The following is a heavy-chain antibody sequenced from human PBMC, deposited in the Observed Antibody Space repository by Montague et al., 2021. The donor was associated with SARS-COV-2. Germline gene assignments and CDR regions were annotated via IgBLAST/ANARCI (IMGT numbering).Heavy chain of an antibody. CDR2: TYYRSKWYN. CDR1: GDSVSSNSAI. CDR3: ARLKYGMDV. J-gene: IGHJ6*02. Sequence: CAISGDSVSSNSAIWSWIRQSPSTGLEWLGGTYYRSKWYNDYAVSVKSRISINPDTSKNQFSLQLNSVTPDDTAVYYCARLKYGMDVWGQGTTVTVSS. V-gene: IGHV6-1*01.